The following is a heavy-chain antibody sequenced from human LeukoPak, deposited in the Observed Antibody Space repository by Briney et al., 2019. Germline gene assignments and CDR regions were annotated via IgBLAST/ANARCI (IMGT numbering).Heavy chain of an antibody. CDR2: IYYSGGT. J-gene: IGHJ4*02. D-gene: IGHD1-1*01. CDR3: ARRSTGAPYYFDS. V-gene: IGHV4-59*01. CDR1: GGSISSYY. Sequence: SETLSLTCAVSGGSISSYYWSWIRQPPGKGLEWIGYIYYSGGTNFNPSLKSRVTISVDTSKNQFSLNLNSVTAADTAVYYCARRSTGAPYYFDSWDQGTLVTVSP.